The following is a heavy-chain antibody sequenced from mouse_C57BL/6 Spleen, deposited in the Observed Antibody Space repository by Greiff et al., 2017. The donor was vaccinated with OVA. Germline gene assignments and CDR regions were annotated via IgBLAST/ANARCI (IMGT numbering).Heavy chain of an antibody. CDR2: IDPETGGT. V-gene: IGHV1-15*01. CDR1: GYTFTDYE. J-gene: IGHJ3*01. CDR3: TRSIEGFAY. Sequence: QVQLKESGAELVRPGASVTLSCKASGYTFTDYEMHWVKQTPVHGLEWIGAIDPETGGTAYNQKFKGKAIVTADKSSSTAYMELRSLTSEDSAVYYCTRSIEGFAYWGQGTLVTVSA.